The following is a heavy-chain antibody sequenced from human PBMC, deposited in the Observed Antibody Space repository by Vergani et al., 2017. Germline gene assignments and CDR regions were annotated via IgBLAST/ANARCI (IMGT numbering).Heavy chain of an antibody. Sequence: EVQLLESGGGLVQPGGSLRLSCAASGFTFSSYWMSWVRQAPGKGLEWVSAISGSGGSTYYADSVKGRFTISRDNSKNTLYLQMNSLRAEATAVYYCAKVVPRSGAFDIWGQGTMVTVSS. V-gene: IGHV3-23*01. D-gene: IGHD3-3*01. CDR2: ISGSGGST. CDR1: GFTFSSYW. CDR3: AKVVPRSGAFDI. J-gene: IGHJ3*02.